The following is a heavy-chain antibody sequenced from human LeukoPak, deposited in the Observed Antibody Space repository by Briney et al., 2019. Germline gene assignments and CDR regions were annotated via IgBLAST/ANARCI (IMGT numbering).Heavy chain of an antibody. Sequence: GGSLRLSYAASGFTLGNQWMTWVRQVPGRGPEWVANVNRDGSETYCLDSVKGRFTISKDNAKNSLYLQMNSLRAEDTALYHCARNNGMDVWGQGTTVIVSS. CDR2: VNRDGSET. J-gene: IGHJ6*02. V-gene: IGHV3-7*03. CDR3: ARNNGMDV. CDR1: GFTLGNQW.